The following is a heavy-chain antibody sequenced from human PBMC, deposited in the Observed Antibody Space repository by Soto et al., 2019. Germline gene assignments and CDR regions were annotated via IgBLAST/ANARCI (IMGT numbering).Heavy chain of an antibody. Sequence: PSETLSLTCTVSGGSISSSSYYWGWIRQPPGKGLEWIGSIYYSGSTYYNPSLKSRVTISVDTSKNQFSLKLSSVTAADTAVYYCAVGIVVVTGDAFDIWGQGTMVTVSS. J-gene: IGHJ3*02. V-gene: IGHV4-39*01. CDR3: AVGIVVVTGDAFDI. CDR1: GGSISSSSYY. D-gene: IGHD3-22*01. CDR2: IYYSGST.